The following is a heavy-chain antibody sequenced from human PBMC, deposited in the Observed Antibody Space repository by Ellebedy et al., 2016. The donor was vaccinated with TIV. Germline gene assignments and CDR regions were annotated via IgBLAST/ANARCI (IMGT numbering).Heavy chain of an antibody. CDR3: ARGAPDYYYDTSGYYWFDP. J-gene: IGHJ5*02. CDR2: INHSGST. V-gene: IGHV4-34*01. CDR1: GGSFSGYY. D-gene: IGHD3-22*01. Sequence: SETLSLXXAVYGGSFSGYYWSWIRQPPGKGLEWIGEINHSGSTNYNPSLKSRVTISVDTSKNQFSLKLSSVTAADTAVYYCARGAPDYYYDTSGYYWFDPWGQGTLVTVSS.